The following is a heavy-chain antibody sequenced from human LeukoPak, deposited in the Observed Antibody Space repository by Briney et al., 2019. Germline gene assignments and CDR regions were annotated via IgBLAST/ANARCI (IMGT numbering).Heavy chain of an antibody. CDR3: VRDLGLSTPDY. Sequence: GGSLRLSCAASGFTFSNAWMSWVRQAPGKGLEWVSVIYSGGSTYYADSVKGRFTITRDNLRNTLHLQMNSLRAEDTAVYYCVRDLGLSTPDYWGQGTLVSVSS. CDR2: IYSGGST. CDR1: GFTFSNAW. V-gene: IGHV3-66*01. J-gene: IGHJ4*02. D-gene: IGHD3-16*01.